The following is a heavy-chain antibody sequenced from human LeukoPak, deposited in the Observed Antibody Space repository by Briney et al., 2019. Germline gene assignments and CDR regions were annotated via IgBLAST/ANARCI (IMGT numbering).Heavy chain of an antibody. V-gene: IGHV3-11*04. CDR3: ARGDGDRNVAVPAAKSGAFDI. J-gene: IGHJ3*02. CDR2: ITSSGTTI. Sequence: GGSLRLSCAASGFTFSDYFMSWIRQAPGKGLEWLSYITSSGTTIYYADSVKGRFTISRDNAKNSLYLQMNSLRAEDTAVYYCARGDGDRNVAVPAAKSGAFDIWGQGTMVTVSS. D-gene: IGHD2-2*01. CDR1: GFTFSDYF.